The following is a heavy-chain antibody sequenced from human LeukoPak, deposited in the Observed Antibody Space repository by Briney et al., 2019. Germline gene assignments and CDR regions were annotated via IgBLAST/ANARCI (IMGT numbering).Heavy chain of an antibody. V-gene: IGHV1-46*01. CDR3: ATPGASSGWYPFDY. J-gene: IGHJ4*02. CDR1: GYTFTSYY. Sequence: GASVKISCKASGYTFTSYYIHWVRQAPGQGLEWMGLINPSGGSTKFAQKFQGRLTMTRDMSTSTVYMELSSLRSEDTAVYYCATPGASSGWYPFDYWGQGTLVTVSS. D-gene: IGHD6-19*01. CDR2: INPSGGST.